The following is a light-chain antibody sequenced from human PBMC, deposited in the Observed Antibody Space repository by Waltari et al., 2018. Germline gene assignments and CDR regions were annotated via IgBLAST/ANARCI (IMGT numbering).Light chain of an antibody. CDR2: DKD. CDR1: SLRSYY. Sequence: SSELTQDPAVSVAMGQTVRITCQGDSLRSYYASVYQQMPGQAPILVIFDKDNRPSGVPDRFSGSSSHNTASLTISGAQAEDEASYYCHSRDASGVGGSFGGGTKLTVL. V-gene: IGLV3-19*01. J-gene: IGLJ2*01. CDR3: HSRDASGVGGS.